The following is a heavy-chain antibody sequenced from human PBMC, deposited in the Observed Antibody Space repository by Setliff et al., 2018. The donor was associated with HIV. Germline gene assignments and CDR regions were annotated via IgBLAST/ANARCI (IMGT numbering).Heavy chain of an antibody. Sequence: ASVKVSCKASGSTFTSYAMHWVRQAPGQRLEWMGWINAGNGNTKYSQKFQGRVTITRDTSASTAYMELSSLRSEDTAVYYCARGVWYLRPYYYYYYMYVWGKGTTVTVSS. V-gene: IGHV1-3*01. J-gene: IGHJ6*03. CDR3: ARGVWYLRPYYYYYYMYV. D-gene: IGHD3-10*01. CDR1: GSTFTSYA. CDR2: INAGNGNT.